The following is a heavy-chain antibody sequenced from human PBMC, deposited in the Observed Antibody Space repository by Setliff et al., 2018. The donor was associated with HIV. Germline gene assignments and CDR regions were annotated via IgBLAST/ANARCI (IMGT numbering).Heavy chain of an antibody. CDR1: GASIDRFF. CDR3: VRDPGYNSGWSGTSFDY. V-gene: IGHV4-4*08. J-gene: IGHJ4*02. Sequence: SETLSLTCSVSGASIDRFFWSWIRQPPGKGLEWIGNVSNSGSTNYDPSLKNRVTLSMDTSKNQFSLKLRSVFAGDAAMYYCVRDPGYNSGWSGTSFDYWGRGTLVTVSS. D-gene: IGHD6-19*01. CDR2: VSNSGST.